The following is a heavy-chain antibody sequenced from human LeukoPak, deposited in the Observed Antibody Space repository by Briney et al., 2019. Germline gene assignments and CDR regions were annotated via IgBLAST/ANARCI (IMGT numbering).Heavy chain of an antibody. D-gene: IGHD3-22*01. CDR1: GFTFSSYW. CDR3: ARVSSVPLYYYDNSGYYGFDY. CDR2: INSDGSST. J-gene: IGHJ4*02. V-gene: IGHV3-74*01. Sequence: PGGSLRLSCAASGFTFSSYWMHWVRQAPGKGLVWVSRINSDGSSTSYADSVKGRFTISRDNAKNTLYLQMNSLRAEDTAVYYCARVSSVPLYYYDNSGYYGFDYWGQGTLVTVSS.